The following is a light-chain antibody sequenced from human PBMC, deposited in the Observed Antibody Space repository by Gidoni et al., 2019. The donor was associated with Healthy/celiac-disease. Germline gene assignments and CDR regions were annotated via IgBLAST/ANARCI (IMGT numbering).Light chain of an antibody. CDR3: QQYNNWPWT. CDR2: GAS. CDR1: QSVSSN. Sequence: EIVMTHSPATLSVSPGERATLSCRASQSVSSNLAWYQQKPGQAPRLLIYGASTRATGIPARFSGSGSGTEFTLTISSLQSEDFAVYYCQQYNNWPWTFGPGTKVEIK. V-gene: IGKV3-15*01. J-gene: IGKJ1*01.